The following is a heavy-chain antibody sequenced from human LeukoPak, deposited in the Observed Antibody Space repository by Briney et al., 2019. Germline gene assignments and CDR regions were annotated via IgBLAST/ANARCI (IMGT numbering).Heavy chain of an antibody. CDR1: GFTFSSYG. V-gene: IGHV3-21*01. CDR3: ARLYDTPYYYYGMDV. D-gene: IGHD3-22*01. Sequence: GGSLRLSCAASGFTFSSYGMHWVRQAPGKGLEWVSSISSSSSYIYYADSVKGRFTISRDNAKNSLYLQMNSLRAEDTAVYYCARLYDTPYYYYGMDVWGQGTTVTVSS. CDR2: ISSSSSYI. J-gene: IGHJ6*02.